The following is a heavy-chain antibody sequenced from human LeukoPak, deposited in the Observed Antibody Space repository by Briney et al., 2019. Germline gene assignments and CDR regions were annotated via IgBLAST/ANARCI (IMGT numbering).Heavy chain of an antibody. CDR1: GGSFSGYF. J-gene: IGHJ4*02. V-gene: IGHV4-34*01. CDR2: INHNGGT. Sequence: SETLSLTCAVYGGSFSGYFWSWIRQPPGKGLEWIGDINHNGGTNYNPSLKSRVTISVDTSKNQFSLKLSSVTAADTAVYYCARGRDYYDRSGYYYAAGVDYWGQGTLVTVSS. CDR3: ARGRDYYDRSGYYYAAGVDY. D-gene: IGHD3-22*01.